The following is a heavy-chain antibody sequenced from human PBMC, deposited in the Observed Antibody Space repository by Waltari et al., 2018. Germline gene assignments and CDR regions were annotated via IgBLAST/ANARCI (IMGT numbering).Heavy chain of an antibody. D-gene: IGHD3-16*01. CDR2: INHRGNT. V-gene: IGHV4-34*01. J-gene: IGHJ4*02. CDR1: GGSFSDYY. Sequence: QVQLQQWGAGLLKPSETLSLTCAVYGGSFSDYYWSWLRQPPGTGLEWSGEINHRGNTNYNPSLKGRVTISVDTSKNQFSLKLSSATAADTAVYYCARDPTRLRTFDYWGQGTLVTVSS. CDR3: ARDPTRLRTFDY.